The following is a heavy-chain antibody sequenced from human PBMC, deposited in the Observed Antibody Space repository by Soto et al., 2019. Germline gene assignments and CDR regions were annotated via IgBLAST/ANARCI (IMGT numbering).Heavy chain of an antibody. CDR1: GASISSGEYY. Sequence: SETLSLTCTVSGASISSGEYYWSWIRQSPGKGLEWIGYIYYSGSTYYIPSLECRLTISLDTSKNQFSLKLSSVTAADTAVYFCAREEGYKYYFDYWGQGTLVTVSS. V-gene: IGHV4-30-4*01. CDR2: IYYSGST. J-gene: IGHJ4*02. CDR3: AREEGYKYYFDY. D-gene: IGHD5-12*01.